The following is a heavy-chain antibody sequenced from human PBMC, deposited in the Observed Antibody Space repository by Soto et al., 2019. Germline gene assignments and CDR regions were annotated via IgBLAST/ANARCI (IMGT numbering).Heavy chain of an antibody. D-gene: IGHD3-3*01. CDR1: GGSISSGGYY. J-gene: IGHJ5*02. V-gene: IGHV4-31*03. CDR2: IYYSGST. CDR3: ARDRGRSYYDFWSGTLNWFDP. Sequence: SETLSLTCTVSGGSISSGGYYWSWIRQHPGKGLEWIGYIYYSGSTYYNPSLKSRVTISVDTSKNQFSLKLSSVTAADTAVYYCARDRGRSYYDFWSGTLNWFDPWGQGTLVTSPQ.